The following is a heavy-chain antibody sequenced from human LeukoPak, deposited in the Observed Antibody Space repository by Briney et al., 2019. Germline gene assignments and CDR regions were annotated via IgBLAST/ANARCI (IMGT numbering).Heavy chain of an antibody. V-gene: IGHV1-8*03. CDR1: GYTFTDYD. D-gene: IGHD4-17*01. Sequence: ASVKVSCKPSGYTFTDYDVHWVRQAPGQGLEWMGWINPNSATTNYAQRLQGRVTFTRDTSLSIAYMELSSLTSEDAAVYFCARGDFGETNTAFDVWGQGTSVAVSS. CDR3: ARGDFGETNTAFDV. J-gene: IGHJ3*01. CDR2: INPNSATT.